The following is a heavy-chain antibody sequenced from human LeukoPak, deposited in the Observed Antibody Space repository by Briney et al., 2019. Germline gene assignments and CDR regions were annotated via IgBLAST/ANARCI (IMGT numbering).Heavy chain of an antibody. J-gene: IGHJ4*02. CDR1: GFTFSSYW. Sequence: GGSLRLSCAASGFTFSSYWMSWVRQAPGKGLEWVANIKQDGSEKYYVDSVKGRFTISRDNAKNSLYLQMNSLRAEDTAAYYCATYSGSYSGKYWGQGTLVTVSS. D-gene: IGHD1-26*01. V-gene: IGHV3-7*01. CDR2: IKQDGSEK. CDR3: ATYSGSYSGKY.